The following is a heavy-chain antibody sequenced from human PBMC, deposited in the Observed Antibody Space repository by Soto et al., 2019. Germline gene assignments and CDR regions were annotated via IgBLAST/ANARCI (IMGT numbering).Heavy chain of an antibody. V-gene: IGHV4-31*03. CDR1: GGSISSGGYY. CDR2: IYYSGST. Sequence: ASETLSLTCTVSGGSISSGGYYWSWIRQHPGKGLEWIGYIYYSGSTYYNKSLKSRVTISVDTSKNQFSLKLSSVTAADTAVYYCASIRAYSSSWYSGWFDPWGQGTLVTVSS. CDR3: ASIRAYSSSWYSGWFDP. J-gene: IGHJ5*02. D-gene: IGHD6-13*01.